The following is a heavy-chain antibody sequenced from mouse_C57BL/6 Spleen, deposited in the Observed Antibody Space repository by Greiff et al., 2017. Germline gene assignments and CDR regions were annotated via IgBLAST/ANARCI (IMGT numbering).Heavy chain of an antibody. J-gene: IGHJ1*03. CDR3: ARGGSKGYFDV. V-gene: IGHV3-6*01. CDR2: ISYDGSN. Sequence: ESGPGLVKPSQSLSLTCSVTGYSITSGYYWNWIRQFPGNKLEWMGYISYDGSNNYNPSLKNRISITRDTSKNQFFLKLNSVTTEDTATYYCARGGSKGYFDVWGTGTTVTVSS. CDR1: GYSITSGYY.